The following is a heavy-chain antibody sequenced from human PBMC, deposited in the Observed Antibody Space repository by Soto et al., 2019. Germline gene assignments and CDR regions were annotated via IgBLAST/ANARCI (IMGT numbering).Heavy chain of an antibody. J-gene: IGHJ5*02. CDR3: ARGRRLPTRNWFDP. Sequence: SETLSLTCAVYGGSFSGYYWSWIRQPPGKGLGWIGEINHSGSTNYNPSLKSRVTISVDTSKNQFSLKLSSVTAADTAVYYCARGRRLPTRNWFDPWGQGTLVTVSS. CDR1: GGSFSGYY. CDR2: INHSGST. D-gene: IGHD3-16*01. V-gene: IGHV4-34*01.